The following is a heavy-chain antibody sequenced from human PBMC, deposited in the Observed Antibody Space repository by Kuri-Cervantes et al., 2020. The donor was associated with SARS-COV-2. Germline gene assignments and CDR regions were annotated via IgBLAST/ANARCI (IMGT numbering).Heavy chain of an antibody. CDR3: GRGGDYDYSSGYSQYVQH. J-gene: IGHJ1*01. CDR2: IYQSGGT. CDR1: GGSISSGGYS. D-gene: IGHD3-3*01. V-gene: IGHV4-30-2*01. Sequence: LRLSCEVSGGSISSGGYSGAWIRQPPGKGLEWIGYIYQSGGTYYNPSLKSRVIISVDRSKNQFSLKLESVTAADTAVYYCGRGGDYDYSSGYSQYVQHWGQGTQVTVSS.